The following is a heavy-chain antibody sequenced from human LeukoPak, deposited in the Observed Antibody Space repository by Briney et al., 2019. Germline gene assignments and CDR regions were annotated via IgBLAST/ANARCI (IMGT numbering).Heavy chain of an antibody. J-gene: IGHJ2*01. Sequence: GGSLRLSCAASGFTVSSSYMSWVRQAPGKGLEWVSVIYSGGSILYADSVKGRFTIYRDNSKNTVYFQMNSLRAEDTAVYYCTRDVGRDGYNSYFDLWGRGTLVTVSS. CDR3: TRDVGRDGYNSYFDL. V-gene: IGHV3-53*01. CDR2: IYSGGSI. D-gene: IGHD5-24*01. CDR1: GFTVSSSY.